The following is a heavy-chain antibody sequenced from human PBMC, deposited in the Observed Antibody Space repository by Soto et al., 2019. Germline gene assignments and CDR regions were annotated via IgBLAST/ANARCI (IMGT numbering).Heavy chain of an antibody. D-gene: IGHD5-18*01. CDR1: GGSISSYY. CDR3: ARVGLRLWRRADAFDI. J-gene: IGHJ3*02. V-gene: IGHV4-59*01. Sequence: SETLSVTCTVSGGSISSYYWSWIRQPPGKGLEWIGYIYYSGSTNYNPSLKSRVTISVETSKNQFSRKLSSVTAADTAVYYCARVGLRLWRRADAFDIWGQGTMVTVSS. CDR2: IYYSGST.